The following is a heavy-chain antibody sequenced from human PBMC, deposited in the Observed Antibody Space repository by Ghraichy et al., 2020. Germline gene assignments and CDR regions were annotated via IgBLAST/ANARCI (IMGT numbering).Heavy chain of an antibody. J-gene: IGHJ4*02. CDR3: ASSEEHLGIDY. CDR1: GFTFSSYW. D-gene: IGHD1/OR15-1a*01. CDR2: INSDGSST. V-gene: IGHV3-74*01. Sequence: ETLSLTCAASGFTFSSYWMHWVRQAPGKGLVWVSRINSDGSSTSYADSVKGRFTISRDNAKNTLYLQMNSLRAEDTAVYYCASSEEHLGIDYWGQGTLVTVSS.